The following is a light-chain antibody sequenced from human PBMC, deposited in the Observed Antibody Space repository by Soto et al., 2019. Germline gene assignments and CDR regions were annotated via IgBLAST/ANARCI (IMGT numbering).Light chain of an antibody. CDR2: GAS. V-gene: IGKV3-15*01. CDR1: QSIRNN. CDR3: QQYDDWPT. Sequence: EIVMTQSPATLSVSPGERATLSCRASQSIRNNLVWYQQKPGQAPRLLIYGASTRATGIPARFSGSGSGTEFTLAISSLQAEEFAVYYCQQYDDWPTFGPGTRVDVK. J-gene: IGKJ3*01.